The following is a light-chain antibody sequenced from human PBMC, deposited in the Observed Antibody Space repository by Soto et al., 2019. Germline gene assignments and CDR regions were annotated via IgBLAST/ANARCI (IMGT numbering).Light chain of an antibody. CDR2: RNN. V-gene: IGLV1-47*01. Sequence: QSVLTQPPSASGTPGQRVTISCSGSSSNIGSNYVYWYQQLPGTAPKLLIYRNNQRPSGVPDRFSGSKSGTSASLAISGLRSEDEADYYCAAWADSLSGPHVVFGGGTKVTVL. CDR1: SSNIGSNY. CDR3: AAWADSLSGPHVV. J-gene: IGLJ2*01.